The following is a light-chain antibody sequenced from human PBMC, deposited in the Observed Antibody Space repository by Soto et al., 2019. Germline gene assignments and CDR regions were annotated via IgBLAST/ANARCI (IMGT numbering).Light chain of an antibody. Sequence: DIQMTQSPSTLSASVGDRVTITCRASQSINSWLAWYQQKPGKAPKLLIHKASILQSGAPSRFSGCESGTEFTLTISCLQPDDFATYYCQQYNSYWGTFGQETKVEIE. J-gene: IGKJ1*01. CDR3: QQYNSYWGT. CDR1: QSINSW. V-gene: IGKV1-5*03. CDR2: KAS.